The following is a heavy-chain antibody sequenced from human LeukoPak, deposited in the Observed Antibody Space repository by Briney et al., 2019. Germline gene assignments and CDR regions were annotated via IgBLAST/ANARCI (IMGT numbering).Heavy chain of an antibody. J-gene: IGHJ4*02. D-gene: IGHD6-13*01. CDR3: ARDIDLRYRSSWYDY. CDR1: GFTFSSYW. Sequence: GGSLRLSCAASGFTFSSYWMSWVRQAPGKGLEWVANIKQDGSEKYYVDSVKGRFTISRDNAKNSLYLQMNSLRAEDTAVYYCARDIDLRYRSSWYDYWGQGTLVTVSS. CDR2: IKQDGSEK. V-gene: IGHV3-7*01.